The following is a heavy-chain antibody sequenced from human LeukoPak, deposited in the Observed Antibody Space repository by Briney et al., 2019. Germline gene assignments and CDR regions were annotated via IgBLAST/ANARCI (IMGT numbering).Heavy chain of an antibody. CDR3: ARDRTSRGYSYGVDY. CDR2: IRRRGYGGTI. D-gene: IGHD5-18*01. CDR1: GFTFGDYA. J-gene: IGHJ4*02. V-gene: IGHV3-49*04. Sequence: GSLRLSCTGSGFTFGDYAMSWVRQAPGKGLEWVGFIRRRGYGGTIEYAASVRGRFTISRDDSKSIAYLQMNSLKAEDTAVYYCARDRTSRGYSYGVDYWGQGTLVTVPS.